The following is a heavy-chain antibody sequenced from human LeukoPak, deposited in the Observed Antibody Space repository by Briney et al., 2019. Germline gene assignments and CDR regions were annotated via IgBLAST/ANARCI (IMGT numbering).Heavy chain of an antibody. D-gene: IGHD2-2*02. V-gene: IGHV3-15*01. CDR3: TTGDCRSTSCYTDYYYYYMDV. CDR2: IKRKSDGGTT. J-gene: IGHJ6*03. Sequence: GGSLRLSCAASGITFSNAWMTWVRQAPGKGLEWVGRIKRKSDGGTTDYAAPVNDRFTISRDDSENTLYLQMNSLKTEDTAVYYCTTGDCRSTSCYTDYYYYYMDVWGKGTTVTVSS. CDR1: GITFSNAW.